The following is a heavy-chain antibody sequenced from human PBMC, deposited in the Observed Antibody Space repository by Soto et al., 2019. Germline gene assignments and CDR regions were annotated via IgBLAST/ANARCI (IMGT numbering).Heavy chain of an antibody. Sequence: EVQLVESGGGLVQPGGSLRLACAASGFTFSSFWMSWVRQAPGKGLEWVDDIKQAGSDKYYVDSVMGRFTISRDNAQNSLYLQMNSRRAEDKAVYYCAREGVYGMHVWGQGTTVTVSS. D-gene: IGHD3-16*01. J-gene: IGHJ6*02. V-gene: IGHV3-7*03. CDR3: AREGVYGMHV. CDR2: IKQAGSDK. CDR1: GFTFSSFW.